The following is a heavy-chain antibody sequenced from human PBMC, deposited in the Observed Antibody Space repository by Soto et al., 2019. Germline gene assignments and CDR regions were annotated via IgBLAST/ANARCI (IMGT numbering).Heavy chain of an antibody. CDR2: ISGSGGST. D-gene: IGHD6-19*01. Sequence: LRLSCAASGFTFSSYAMSWVRQAPGKGLEWVSAISGSGGSTYYADSVKGRFTISRDNSKNTLYLQMNSLRAEDTAVYYCAKVGSSGWYSDYYFDYWGQGTLVTVSS. V-gene: IGHV3-23*01. J-gene: IGHJ4*02. CDR1: GFTFSSYA. CDR3: AKVGSSGWYSDYYFDY.